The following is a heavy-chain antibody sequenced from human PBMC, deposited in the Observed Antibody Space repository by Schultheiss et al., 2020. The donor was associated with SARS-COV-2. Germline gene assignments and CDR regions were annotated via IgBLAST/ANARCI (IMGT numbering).Heavy chain of an antibody. V-gene: IGHV4-61*02. CDR3: ARGYGNYGPGWFDP. D-gene: IGHD4-11*01. CDR2: IYTSGST. J-gene: IGHJ5*02. Sequence: LRLSCTVSGGSISSGSYYWSWIRQPAGKGLEWIGRIYTSGSTNFNPSLKSRLTMSADMSKNQFSLKLSSVTAADTAVYYCARGYGNYGPGWFDPWGQGTLVTVSS. CDR1: GGSISSGSYY.